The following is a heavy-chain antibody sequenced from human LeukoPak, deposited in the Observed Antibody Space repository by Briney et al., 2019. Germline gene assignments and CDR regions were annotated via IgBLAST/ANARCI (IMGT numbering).Heavy chain of an antibody. V-gene: IGHV3-23*01. CDR2: ISGSGGST. CDR3: AKVGNSGYYHDY. D-gene: IGHD3-22*01. Sequence: GGSLRLSCAASGFTFSSYAMSWVRQAPGKGLEWVSAISGSGGSTYYADSVKGRFTISRDNSKNTLYLQMNSPRAEDTAVYYCAKVGNSGYYHDYWGQGTLVTVSS. CDR1: GFTFSSYA. J-gene: IGHJ4*02.